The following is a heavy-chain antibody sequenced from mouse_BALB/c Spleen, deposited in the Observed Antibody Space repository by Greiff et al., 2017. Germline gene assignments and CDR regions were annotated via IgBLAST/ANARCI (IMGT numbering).Heavy chain of an antibody. V-gene: IGHV14-3*02. J-gene: IGHJ2*01. D-gene: IGHD3-1*01. Sequence: EVKLQESGAELVKPGASVKLSCTASGFTFKDTYMHWVKQWPEQGLEWIGRIDPANGNTKYDSKFQGKATITADTSSNTAYLQLSSLTSEDTAVYYCARRSAGYVLDGWGQGTTLTVAS. CDR1: GFTFKDTY. CDR2: IDPANGNT. CDR3: ARRSAGYVLDG.